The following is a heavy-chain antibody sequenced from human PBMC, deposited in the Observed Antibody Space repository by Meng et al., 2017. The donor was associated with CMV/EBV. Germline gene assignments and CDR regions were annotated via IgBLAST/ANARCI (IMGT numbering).Heavy chain of an antibody. Sequence: ASVKVSCKASGYTFTSYAMHWVRQAPGQRLEWMGWSNAGNGNTKYSQEFQGRVTITRDTSASTAYMELSSLRSEDMAVYYCARDSTYYDFWSGYQSHYWGQGTLVTVSS. CDR2: SNAGNGNT. D-gene: IGHD3-3*01. CDR3: ARDSTYYDFWSGYQSHY. J-gene: IGHJ4*02. V-gene: IGHV1-3*02. CDR1: GYTFTSYA.